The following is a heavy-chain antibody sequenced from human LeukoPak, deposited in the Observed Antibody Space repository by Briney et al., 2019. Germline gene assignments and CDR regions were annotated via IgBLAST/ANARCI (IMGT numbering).Heavy chain of an antibody. CDR1: GFSISSGYY. CDR2: ITASGSST. Sequence: PSETLSLTCAVSGFSISSGYYWGWIRQPPGKGLEWVSAITASGSSTYYADSVKGRFTISRDNSKNTLYLQMSSLRAEDTALYYCARDYPTFGVVTIFDYWGQGALVTVSS. V-gene: IGHV3-23*01. D-gene: IGHD3-3*01. CDR3: ARDYPTFGVVTIFDY. J-gene: IGHJ4*02.